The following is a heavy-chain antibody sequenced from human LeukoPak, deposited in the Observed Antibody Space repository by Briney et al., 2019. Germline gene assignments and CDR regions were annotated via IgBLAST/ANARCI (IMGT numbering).Heavy chain of an antibody. CDR2: VSYSGNT. V-gene: IGHV4-59*06. Sequence: PPETLSPTCTLSGGSTSSYACTWVRQPPGKGLEWIGYVSYSGNTYYNPSVKSRVAISSDASKNQFSLTLTSVTAADTAVYYCARYFFHSSRPDGFVIWGQGTMVSVSS. J-gene: IGHJ3*02. D-gene: IGHD2/OR15-2a*01. CDR3: ARYFFHSSRPDGFVI. CDR1: GGSTSSYA.